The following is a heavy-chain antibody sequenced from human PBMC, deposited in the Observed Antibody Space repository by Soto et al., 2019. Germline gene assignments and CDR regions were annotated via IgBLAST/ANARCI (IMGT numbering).Heavy chain of an antibody. CDR3: AKGGQYYYGSGSYYKATHSYYFDY. J-gene: IGHJ4*02. V-gene: IGHV3-9*01. CDR2: ISWNSGSI. D-gene: IGHD3-10*01. Sequence: GGSLRLSCAASGFTFDDYAMHWVRQAPGKGLEWVSGISWNSGSIGYADSVKGRFTISRDNAKNSLYLQMNSLRAEDTALYYCAKGGQYYYGSGSYYKATHSYYFDYWGQGTLVTVSS. CDR1: GFTFDDYA.